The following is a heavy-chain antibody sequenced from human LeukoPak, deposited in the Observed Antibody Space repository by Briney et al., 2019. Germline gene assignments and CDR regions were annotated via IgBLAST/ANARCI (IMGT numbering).Heavy chain of an antibody. CDR2: INPNSGNT. V-gene: IGHV1-8*01. D-gene: IGHD6-19*01. J-gene: IGHJ6*02. CDR3: ARESSGWGNYYYYGMDV. CDR1: GYTFTSYD. Sequence: ASVKVSCKASGYTFTSYDINWVRQATGQGLEWMGWINPNSGNTGYAQKFQGRVTMTRNTSISTAYMELSSLRSEDTAVYYCARESSGWGNYYYYGMDVWGQGTTVTVSS.